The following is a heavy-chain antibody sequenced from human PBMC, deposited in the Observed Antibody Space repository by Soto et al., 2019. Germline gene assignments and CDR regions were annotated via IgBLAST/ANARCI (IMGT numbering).Heavy chain of an antibody. CDR3: ARTYSSGWYEGWFDS. V-gene: IGHV3-21*01. CDR1: GFTFSSYS. CDR2: ISSSSSYI. J-gene: IGHJ5*01. D-gene: IGHD6-19*01. Sequence: EVQLVESGGGLVKPGGSLRLSCAASGFTFSSYSINWVRQAPGKGLEWVSSISSSSSYIYYADSVKGRFTISRDNAKNSLYLQMNSLRVEDTAVYYCARTYSSGWYEGWFDSWGQGALVTVSS.